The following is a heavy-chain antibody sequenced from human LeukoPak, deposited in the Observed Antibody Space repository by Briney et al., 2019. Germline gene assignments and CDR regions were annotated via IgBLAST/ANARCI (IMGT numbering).Heavy chain of an antibody. V-gene: IGHV1-18*01. Sequence: GASVKVSCKTSDYTFSSFGVSWVRQAPGQGLEWIGWISAHNGKTSYGQKFQGRVLMTTDKSTTTAYMELKSLTSDDTAMYYCARDAFYDIAGGSYRPLDYWGQGTPVIVSS. D-gene: IGHD3-16*02. CDR3: ARDAFYDIAGGSYRPLDY. CDR2: ISAHNGKT. CDR1: DYTFSSFG. J-gene: IGHJ4*02.